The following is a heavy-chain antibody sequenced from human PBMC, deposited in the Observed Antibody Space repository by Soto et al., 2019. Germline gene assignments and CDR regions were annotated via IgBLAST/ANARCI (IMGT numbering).Heavy chain of an antibody. CDR3: ARDSYYDFWSGYLDY. Sequence: GGSLRLSCAASGFTFSSYWMSWVRQAPGKGLEWVANIKQDGSEKYYVDSVKGRFTISRDNAKNSLYLQMNSLRAEDTAVYYCARDSYYDFWSGYLDYWGQGTLVTVSS. V-gene: IGHV3-7*01. CDR1: GFTFSSYW. CDR2: IKQDGSEK. J-gene: IGHJ4*02. D-gene: IGHD3-3*01.